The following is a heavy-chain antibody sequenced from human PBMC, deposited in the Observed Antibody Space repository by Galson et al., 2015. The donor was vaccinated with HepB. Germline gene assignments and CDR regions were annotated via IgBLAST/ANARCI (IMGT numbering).Heavy chain of an antibody. Sequence: SLRLSCAASGFTFSSYGMHWVRQAPGKGLEWVAVIWYDGSNKYYADSVKGRFTISRDNSKNTLYLQMNSLRAEDTAVYYCARERYSSSWSPLDYWGQGTLVTVSS. CDR2: IWYDGSNK. CDR1: GFTFSSYG. V-gene: IGHV3-33*01. J-gene: IGHJ4*02. CDR3: ARERYSSSWSPLDY. D-gene: IGHD6-13*01.